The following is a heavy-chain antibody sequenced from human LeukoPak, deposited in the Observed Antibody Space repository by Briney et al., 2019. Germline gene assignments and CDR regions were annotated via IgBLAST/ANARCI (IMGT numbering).Heavy chain of an antibody. J-gene: IGHJ4*02. V-gene: IGHV3-7*01. CDR2: IKQDGSEK. Sequence: QSGGSLRLSCAASGFTFSSYWMSWVRKAPAKGLEWVANIKQDGSEKYYVDSVKGRFTISRDNAKNSLYLQMSSLRAEDTAVYYCASEGYDFWSGYYLYWGQGTLVTVSS. D-gene: IGHD3-3*01. CDR3: ASEGYDFWSGYYLY. CDR1: GFTFSSYW.